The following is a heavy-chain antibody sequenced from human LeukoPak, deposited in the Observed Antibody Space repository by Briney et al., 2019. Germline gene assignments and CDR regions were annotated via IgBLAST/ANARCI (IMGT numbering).Heavy chain of an antibody. Sequence: SVKVSCKASGGTFSSYAISWVRQAPGQGLEWMGRIIPILGIANYAQKFQGRVTITADKSTSTAYMELSSLRSEDTAVYYCARAIGQQLESHFDYWGQGTLVTVSS. V-gene: IGHV1-69*04. J-gene: IGHJ4*02. D-gene: IGHD6-13*01. CDR3: ARAIGQQLESHFDY. CDR1: GGTFSSYA. CDR2: IIPILGIA.